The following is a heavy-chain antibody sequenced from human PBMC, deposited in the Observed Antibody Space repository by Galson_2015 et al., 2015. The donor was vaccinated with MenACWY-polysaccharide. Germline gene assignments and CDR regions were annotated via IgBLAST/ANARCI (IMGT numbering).Heavy chain of an antibody. CDR3: TRDRGFSASDFIPY. D-gene: IGHD5-12*01. CDR1: GFTFSSYN. Sequence: SLRLSCAASGFTFSSYNMNWVRQAPGKGLEWVSSISSSSSYKYYADSVKGRFTISRDNSKNTLYLQMNSLRTEDTAVYYCTRDRGFSASDFIPYWGRGTLVTVSS. J-gene: IGHJ4*02. CDR2: ISSSSSYK. V-gene: IGHV3-21*01.